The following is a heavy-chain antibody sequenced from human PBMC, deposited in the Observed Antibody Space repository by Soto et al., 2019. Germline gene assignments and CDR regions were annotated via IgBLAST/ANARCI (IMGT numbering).Heavy chain of an antibody. CDR2: IYYSGST. Sequence: LSLTCTVSGGSISSGDYYRSWIRQPPGKGLEWIGYIYYSGSTYYNPSLKSRVTISVDTSKNQFSLKLSSVTAADTAVYYCARVGIVVVVAATLGGSAFDIWGQGTMVTVSS. CDR1: GGSISSGDYY. CDR3: ARVGIVVVVAATLGGSAFDI. V-gene: IGHV4-30-4*01. J-gene: IGHJ3*02. D-gene: IGHD2-15*01.